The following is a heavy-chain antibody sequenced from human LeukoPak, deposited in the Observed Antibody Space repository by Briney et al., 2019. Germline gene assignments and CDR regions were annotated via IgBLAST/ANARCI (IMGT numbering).Heavy chain of an antibody. Sequence: PSETLSLTCTVSGGSISSYSWSWIRQPAGKGLEWIGRIYTSGSTKYNPSLTSRVTMSVDTSKNQSSLKLRSVTAADTAVYYCARAVHCSGGSCYFDYWGQGTLVTVSS. D-gene: IGHD2-15*01. CDR2: IYTSGST. V-gene: IGHV4-4*07. CDR3: ARAVHCSGGSCYFDY. J-gene: IGHJ4*02. CDR1: GGSISSYS.